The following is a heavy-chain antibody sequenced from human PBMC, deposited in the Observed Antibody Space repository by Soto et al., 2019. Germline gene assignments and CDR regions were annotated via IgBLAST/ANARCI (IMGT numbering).Heavy chain of an antibody. CDR3: AREFRWWFDP. J-gene: IGHJ5*02. V-gene: IGHV3-33*01. CDR2: IWYDGSNR. CDR1: GFTFSSYG. D-gene: IGHD3-16*02. Sequence: QVQLVESGGGVVQPGRSLRLSCAASGFTFSSYGMHWVRQAPGKGLEWVAVIWYDGSNRYYADSVKGRFTISRDNSKNTLYLQMNSLRAEDTAVYYCAREFRWWFDPWGQGTLVTVSS.